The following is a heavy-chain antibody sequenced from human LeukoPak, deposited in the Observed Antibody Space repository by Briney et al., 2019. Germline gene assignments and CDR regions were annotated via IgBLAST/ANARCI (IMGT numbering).Heavy chain of an antibody. D-gene: IGHD3-3*01. V-gene: IGHV3-23*01. J-gene: IGHJ4*02. CDR1: GFTFSSYA. CDR2: ISGSGGST. Sequence: QPGGSLRLSCAASGFTFSSYAMSWVRQAPGKGLEWVSAISGSGGSTYYADSVKGRFTISRDNSKNTLYLQMNSLRAEDTAVYYCAKASYDFWSGYPDYWGQGTLVTVSS. CDR3: AKASYDFWSGYPDY.